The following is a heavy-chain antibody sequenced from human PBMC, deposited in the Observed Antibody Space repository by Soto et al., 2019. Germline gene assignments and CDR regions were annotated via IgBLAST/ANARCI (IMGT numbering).Heavy chain of an antibody. Sequence: GGSLRLSCAASGFTFIRYAMSWVRQAPGKGLEWVSAISGSGGSTYYADSVKGRFTISRDNSKNTLYLQMNSLRAEDTAVYYCAKVRYYGSGSRHNWFDPWGQGTLVTVSS. CDR1: GFTFIRYA. CDR2: ISGSGGST. J-gene: IGHJ5*02. D-gene: IGHD3-10*01. CDR3: AKVRYYGSGSRHNWFDP. V-gene: IGHV3-23*01.